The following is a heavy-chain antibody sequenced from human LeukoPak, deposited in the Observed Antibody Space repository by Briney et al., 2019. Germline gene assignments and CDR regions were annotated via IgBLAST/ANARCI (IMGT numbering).Heavy chain of an antibody. J-gene: IGHJ3*02. CDR1: GFSFSTYD. V-gene: IGHV3-48*03. CDR2: IDTGGRRI. D-gene: IGHD3-22*01. Sequence: GGSLRLSCAASGFSFSTYDMNWVRQAPGKGLEWVSYIDTGGRRIYYADSVKGRLTISRDNARNSLSVQMNSLRSEDTAVYYCVRGTLDYDYSGYAFDIWGLGTMVTVSS. CDR3: VRGTLDYDYSGYAFDI.